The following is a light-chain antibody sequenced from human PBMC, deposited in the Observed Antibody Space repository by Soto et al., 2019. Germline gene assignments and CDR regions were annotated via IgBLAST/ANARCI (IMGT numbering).Light chain of an antibody. CDR3: QQSYSALWT. CDR1: QGINRN. Sequence: DIQVTQSPSSLSASVGDRVIITCRASQGINRNLNWYQQKPGQAPKLLIYAASSLQSGVPTRFRGNASGTEFTLTITGLQPEDSASYYCQQSYSALWTFGQGTKVDI. CDR2: AAS. J-gene: IGKJ1*01. V-gene: IGKV1-39*01.